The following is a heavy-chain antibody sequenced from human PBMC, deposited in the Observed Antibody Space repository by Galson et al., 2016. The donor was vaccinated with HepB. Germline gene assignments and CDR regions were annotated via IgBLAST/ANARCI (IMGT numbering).Heavy chain of an antibody. D-gene: IGHD3-3*01. V-gene: IGHV3-33*01. CDR2: IWYDGGNT. J-gene: IGHJ6*02. Sequence: SLRLSCATSGFTFTSYGMHWVRQAPGKGLEWVAVIWYDGGNTFYGDSVKGRFIISRDIPKRTVLLQMNSLSADDTAVYYCARGLVEWSFPYYSAMDVWGQGTTVTVSS. CDR1: GFTFTSYG. CDR3: ARGLVEWSFPYYSAMDV.